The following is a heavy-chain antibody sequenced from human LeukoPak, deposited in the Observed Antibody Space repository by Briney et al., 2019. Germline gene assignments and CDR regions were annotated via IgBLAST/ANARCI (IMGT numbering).Heavy chain of an antibody. CDR1: GYSFTGHY. CDR2: INPKSGGT. CDR3: AREGYCSGGSCYYRWNWFDP. D-gene: IGHD2-15*01. J-gene: IGHJ5*02. Sequence: APVKVSCKASGYSFTGHYMHWVRQAPGQGREWMGWINPKSGGTNYAQKFQGRVTMTRDTSISTAYMELSRLRSDDTAVYYCAREGYCSGGSCYYRWNWFDPWGQGTLVTVSS. V-gene: IGHV1-2*02.